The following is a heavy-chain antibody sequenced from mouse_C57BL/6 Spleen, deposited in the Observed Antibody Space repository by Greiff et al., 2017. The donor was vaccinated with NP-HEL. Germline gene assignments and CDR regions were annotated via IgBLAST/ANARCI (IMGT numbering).Heavy chain of an antibody. Sequence: EVQGVESGGGLVKPGGSLKLSCAASGFTFSDYGMHWVRQAPEKGLEWVAYISSGSSTIYYADTVKGRFTISRDNAKNTLFLQMTSLRSEDTAMYYCAKGHYYGSSYVAWFAYWGQGTLVTVSA. CDR1: GFTFSDYG. CDR2: ISSGSSTI. CDR3: AKGHYYGSSYVAWFAY. V-gene: IGHV5-17*01. J-gene: IGHJ3*01. D-gene: IGHD1-1*01.